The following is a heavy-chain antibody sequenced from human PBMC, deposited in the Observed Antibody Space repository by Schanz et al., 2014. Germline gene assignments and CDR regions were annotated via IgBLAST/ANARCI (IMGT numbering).Heavy chain of an antibody. V-gene: IGHV1-8*01. J-gene: IGHJ6*03. D-gene: IGHD6-19*01. CDR1: GYNITSND. CDR2: MNPNSGNT. CDR3: ARLGTGMAVAGSVIDSYYYYMDV. Sequence: LVQSGAEVKKPGASVEVSCKASGYNITSNDVTWVRQATGQGLEWMGWMNPNSGNTGYAQKFQGRVTMTRNTSISTAYMELSSLRSEDTAVYYCARLGTGMAVAGSVIDSYYYYMDVWGEGTTVTVSS.